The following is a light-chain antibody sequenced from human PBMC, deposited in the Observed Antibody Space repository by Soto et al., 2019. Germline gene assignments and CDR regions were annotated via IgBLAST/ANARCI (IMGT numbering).Light chain of an antibody. CDR3: QQYGGSPPWT. V-gene: IGKV3-20*01. J-gene: IGKJ1*01. Sequence: IVLTPSPTSLTLSXVGRATLSXXXXESVSSHYLAWYQQKPGQAPRLLIYGASSRATGIPDRFSGSGSGTDFTLTISRLEPEDFAVYYCQQYGGSPPWTFGQGTKVDIK. CDR1: ESVSSHY. CDR2: GAS.